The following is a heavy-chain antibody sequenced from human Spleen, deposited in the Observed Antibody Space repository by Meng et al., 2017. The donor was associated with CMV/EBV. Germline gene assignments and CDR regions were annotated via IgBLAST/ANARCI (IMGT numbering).Heavy chain of an antibody. CDR3: ARDAFVFSQWLPYQGFFQH. CDR1: GFTFSSYS. V-gene: IGHV3-21*01. Sequence: EVQLVESGGGLVKPGGSLRLSCAASGFTFSSYSMNWVRQAPGKGLEWVSSISSSSSYIYYADSVKGRFTISRDNAKNSLYLQMNSLRAEDTAVYYCARDAFVFSQWLPYQGFFQHWGQGTLVTVSS. D-gene: IGHD6-19*01. CDR2: ISSSSSYI. J-gene: IGHJ1*01.